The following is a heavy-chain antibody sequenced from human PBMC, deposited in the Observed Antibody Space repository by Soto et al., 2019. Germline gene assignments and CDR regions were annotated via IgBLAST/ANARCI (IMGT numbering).Heavy chain of an antibody. CDR1: GYTVNELS. D-gene: IGHD3-22*01. J-gene: IGHJ3*02. Sequence: GASVKVSCKVSGYTVNELSIHWVRQAPGKGLEWLGGFDPEDGKTIYAQTLQGRLAMTEDTSADTAYMELSSLRSEDTAVYFCAALHETHSYDIDGYSYDTVDIWGQGTMVTVSS. CDR3: AALHETHSYDIDGYSYDTVDI. V-gene: IGHV1-24*01. CDR2: FDPEDGKT.